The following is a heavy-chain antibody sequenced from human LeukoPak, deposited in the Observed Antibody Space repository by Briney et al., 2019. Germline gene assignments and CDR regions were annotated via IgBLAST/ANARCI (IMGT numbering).Heavy chain of an antibody. D-gene: IGHD5-12*01. Sequence: SETLSLTCAVYGGSFSGYYWSWIRQPPGKGLEWIGEINHSGSTNYYPSLKSRVTISVDTSKNQFSLKLSSVTAADTAVYYCASMDSGYGRSDYWGQGTLVAVSS. CDR1: GGSFSGYY. CDR2: INHSGST. CDR3: ASMDSGYGRSDY. J-gene: IGHJ4*02. V-gene: IGHV4-34*01.